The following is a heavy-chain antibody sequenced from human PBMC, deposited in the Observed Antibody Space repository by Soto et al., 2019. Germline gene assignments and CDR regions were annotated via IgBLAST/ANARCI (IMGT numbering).Heavy chain of an antibody. CDR3: ATFHFLVGALNY. Sequence: GGSLRLSCAASGFTFSSYAMSWVRQAPGKGLEWVSAISGSGGSTYYADSVKGRFTISRDNSKNTLYLQMNSLRAEDTAVYYCATFHFLVGALNYWGQGTLVTVSS. J-gene: IGHJ4*02. V-gene: IGHV3-23*01. D-gene: IGHD1-26*01. CDR1: GFTFSSYA. CDR2: ISGSGGST.